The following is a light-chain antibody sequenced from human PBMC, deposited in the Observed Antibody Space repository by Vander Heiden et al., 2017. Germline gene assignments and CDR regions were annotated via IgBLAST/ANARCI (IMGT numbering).Light chain of an antibody. V-gene: IGKV4-1*01. Sequence: DLVMTQSPDSLAVSMGERATINRKSSQSVLYSSDSKNYLAWYQQKPGQPPRLLIYWASTRESGVPERCIGGGSGTDVTLTISTLQAEDVEVYYCQQYSNIQLTFGGGTKVEIK. CDR3: QQYSNIQLT. CDR2: WAS. CDR1: QSVLYSSDSKNY. J-gene: IGKJ4*01.